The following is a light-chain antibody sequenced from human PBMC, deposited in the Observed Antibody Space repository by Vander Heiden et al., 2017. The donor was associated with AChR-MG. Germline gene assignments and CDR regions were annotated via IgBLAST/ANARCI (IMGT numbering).Light chain of an antibody. CDR2: GAS. CDR3: QQYGSSPFT. Sequence: EIVLTQFPGTLSLSPGEGATLSCRASQYTGSSYLAWYQQKPGQAPRLLICGASSRATGIPDRFSGSGSGTDFTLTISRVEPEDFAVYYCQQYGSSPFTFGPGTKVDIK. V-gene: IGKV3-20*01. CDR1: QYTGSSY. J-gene: IGKJ3*01.